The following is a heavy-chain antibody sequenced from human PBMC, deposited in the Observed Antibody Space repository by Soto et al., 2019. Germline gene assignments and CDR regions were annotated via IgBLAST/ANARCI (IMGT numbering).Heavy chain of an antibody. CDR1: GYTFTSYD. J-gene: IGHJ5*02. CDR2: MNPNSGNT. D-gene: IGHD6-13*01. Sequence: QVQLVQSGAEVKKPGASVKVSCKASGYTFTSYDINWVRQATGQGLEWMGWMNPNSGNTGYAQKFQGRVTMTRNTSISTAYMELSSLRSEDTAVYYCARGSIAAASTFIGFDPWGQGTLVTVSS. CDR3: ARGSIAAASTFIGFDP. V-gene: IGHV1-8*01.